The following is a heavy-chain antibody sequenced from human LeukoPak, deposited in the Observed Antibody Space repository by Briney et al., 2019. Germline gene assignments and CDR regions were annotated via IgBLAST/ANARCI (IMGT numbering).Heavy chain of an antibody. J-gene: IGHJ3*02. CDR1: GGSISSSSYY. CDR2: IYYSGST. CDR3: ARRRCGGNWYHDDAFDI. Sequence: SETPSLTCTVSGGSISSSSYYWGWIRQPPGKGLGWGGIIYYSGSTYYNPSLKSRVTISVDTSKNQFSLKLSSVTAADTAVYYCARRRCGGNWYHDDAFDIWGQGTMVTVSS. D-gene: IGHD2-21*02. V-gene: IGHV4-39*01.